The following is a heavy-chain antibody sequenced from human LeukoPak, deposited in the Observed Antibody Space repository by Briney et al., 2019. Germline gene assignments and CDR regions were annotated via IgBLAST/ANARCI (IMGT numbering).Heavy chain of an antibody. D-gene: IGHD6-13*01. CDR3: ARLSRIATAGAYSYHSLDI. CDR2: VYYTGSS. V-gene: IGHV4-59*11. CDR1: GGSINDHA. J-gene: IGHJ6*02. Sequence: SETLSLTCTVSGGSINDHAWCWIRQPPGRGLEWLGCVYYTGSSEYNASLKSRLTISTDTSNNQLSLKVTSVTAADTAIYSCARLSRIATAGAYSYHSLDIWGQGTTVTVSS.